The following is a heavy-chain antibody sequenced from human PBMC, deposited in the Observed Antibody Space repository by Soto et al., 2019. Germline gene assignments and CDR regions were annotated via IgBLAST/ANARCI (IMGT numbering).Heavy chain of an antibody. CDR2: IYWDDDE. CDR3: AHGSCSSADCYPNPYLDY. Sequence: SGPTLVNPTQTLTLTCTFSGFSLSTTAEGVGWIRQPPGKALEWLALIYWDDDERYSPSLKSRLTITKDTSKNQVVLTMTNVDPVDTATFYCAHGSCSSADCYPNPYLDYWGQGILVTVSS. V-gene: IGHV2-5*02. D-gene: IGHD2-2*01. J-gene: IGHJ4*02. CDR1: GFSLSTTAEG.